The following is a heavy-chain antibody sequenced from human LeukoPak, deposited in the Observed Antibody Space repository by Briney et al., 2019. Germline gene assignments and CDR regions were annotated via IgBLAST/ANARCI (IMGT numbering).Heavy chain of an antibody. D-gene: IGHD3-22*01. V-gene: IGHV4-59*08. CDR1: GGSISSYY. CDR2: IYYSGST. CDR3: ARRTYYYDSSGYYYYMDV. Sequence: PSETLSLTCTVSGGSISSYYWSWIRQPPGKGLEWIGYIYYSGSTNYNPSLKSRVTISVDTSKNQFSLRLSSVTAADTAVYYCARRTYYYDSSGYYYYMDVWGEGTTVTVSS. J-gene: IGHJ6*03.